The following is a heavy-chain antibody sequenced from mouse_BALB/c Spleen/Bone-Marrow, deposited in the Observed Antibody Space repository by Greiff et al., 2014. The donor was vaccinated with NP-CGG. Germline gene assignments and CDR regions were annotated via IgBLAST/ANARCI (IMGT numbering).Heavy chain of an antibody. CDR1: GFNIKDTY. V-gene: IGHV14-3*02. CDR3: AQGYDWAMDY. CDR2: IDPANGNT. J-gene: IGHJ4*01. D-gene: IGHD2-14*01. Sequence: EVQLQQSGAELVKPGASVKLSCTASGFNIKDTYMHWVKQRPEQGLEWIGRIDPANGNTKYDPKFQGKATITADTSSNTAYLQLNSLTSEDTAVYYCAQGYDWAMDYCGQGTSVTVSS.